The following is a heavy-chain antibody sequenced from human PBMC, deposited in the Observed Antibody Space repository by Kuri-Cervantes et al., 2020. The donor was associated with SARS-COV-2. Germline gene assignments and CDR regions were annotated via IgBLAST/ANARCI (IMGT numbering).Heavy chain of an antibody. J-gene: IGHJ6*02. D-gene: IGHD6-6*01. CDR2: INHSGST. Sequence: SETLSLTCTVSGGSISSSSYYWGWIRQPPGKGLEWIGEINHSGSTNYNPSLKSRVTISVDTSKNQFSLKLSSVTAADTAVYYCARHQTYSSSFYYYYYYGMDVWGQGTTVTVSS. CDR1: GGSISSSSYY. CDR3: ARHQTYSSSFYYYYYYGMDV. V-gene: IGHV4-39*01.